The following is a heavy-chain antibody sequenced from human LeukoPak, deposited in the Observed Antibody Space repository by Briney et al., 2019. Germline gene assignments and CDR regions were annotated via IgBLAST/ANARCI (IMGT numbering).Heavy chain of an antibody. CDR1: GFTFSSYG. Sequence: GGSLRLSCAASGFTFSSYGMNWVRQAPGKGLEWVSYISGSSSPIYYADSVKGRFTISRDNAKNLLYLQMNSLRDEVTAVYYCARQFDYWGQGTLVTVSS. V-gene: IGHV3-48*02. J-gene: IGHJ4*02. CDR2: ISGSSSPI. CDR3: ARQFDY.